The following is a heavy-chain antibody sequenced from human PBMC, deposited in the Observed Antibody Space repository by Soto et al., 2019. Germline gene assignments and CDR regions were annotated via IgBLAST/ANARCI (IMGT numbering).Heavy chain of an antibody. V-gene: IGHV1-18*01. J-gene: IGHJ6*02. Sequence: ASVKVSCKLSGSTLTELSIHWVRQAPGQGLEWLGWINGYNGNAKYAENLQGRVTMTTDTSTSTAYMELRSLRSDDTAVYYCARMGDVPYYYYGMDVWGQGTTVTVS. CDR3: ARMGDVPYYYYGMDV. CDR1: GSTLTELS. CDR2: INGYNGNA. D-gene: IGHD3-16*01.